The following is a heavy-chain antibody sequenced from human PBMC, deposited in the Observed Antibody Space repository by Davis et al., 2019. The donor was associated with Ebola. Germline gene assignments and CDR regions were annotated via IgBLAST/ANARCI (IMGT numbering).Heavy chain of an antibody. Sequence: GESLKISCAASGFTFSSYSMNWVGQAPGKGLEWVSYISSSSSTIYYADSVKGRFTISRDNAKNSLYLQMNSLSAEDTAVYYCASAGYYRFDAWGQGTMVTVSS. CDR2: ISSSSSTI. V-gene: IGHV3-48*01. CDR1: GFTFSSYS. D-gene: IGHD2-8*01. J-gene: IGHJ3*01. CDR3: ASAGYYRFDA.